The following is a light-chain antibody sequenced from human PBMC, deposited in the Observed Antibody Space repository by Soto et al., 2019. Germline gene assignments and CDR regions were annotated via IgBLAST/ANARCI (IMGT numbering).Light chain of an antibody. CDR2: GAS. Sequence: EIVWTQSPGTLSLSPGERATLSCRASQSVSSSYLAWYQQKPGQAPRLLIYGASSRATGFPDRFSGSGSGTDFTLTISRLEPEDFAVYYCQQYGSSPLYTFGQGTKLEIK. CDR3: QQYGSSPLYT. V-gene: IGKV3-20*01. J-gene: IGKJ2*01. CDR1: QSVSSSY.